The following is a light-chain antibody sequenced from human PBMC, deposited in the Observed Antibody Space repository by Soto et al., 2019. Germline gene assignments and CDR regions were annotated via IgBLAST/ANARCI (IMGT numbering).Light chain of an antibody. CDR2: DAS. CDR1: QSIGRW. CDR3: QQYYSYWT. Sequence: DIQMTQSPSTLSASVGDTVTVTCRASQSIGRWLAWYQQKPGKAPKLLIFDASTLENGVPARFSGSRSGPEFSLTISSLQPDDFATYYCQQYYSYWTFGQGTKVDSK. J-gene: IGKJ1*01. V-gene: IGKV1-5*01.